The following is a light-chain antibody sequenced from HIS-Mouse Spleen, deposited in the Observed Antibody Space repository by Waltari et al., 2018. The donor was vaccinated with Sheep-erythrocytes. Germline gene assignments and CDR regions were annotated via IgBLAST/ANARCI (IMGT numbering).Light chain of an antibody. CDR3: QAWDSSTAV. J-gene: IGLJ2*01. Sequence: SYELTQPSSVSVPPGQTARITCSGDKSGDKYACWYQQKPGQSPVLVIYQDSKRPSGIPERFSGSNSGNTATLTISGTQAMDEADYYCQAWDSSTAVFGGGTKLTVL. CDR2: QDS. V-gene: IGLV3-1*01. CDR1: KSGDKY.